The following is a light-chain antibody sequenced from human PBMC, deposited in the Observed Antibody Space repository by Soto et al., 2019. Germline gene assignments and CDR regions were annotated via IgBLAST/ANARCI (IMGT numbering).Light chain of an antibody. J-gene: IGKJ5*01. CDR3: QQYHNWPPIT. V-gene: IGKV3-15*01. Sequence: EIVMTQSPATLSVSPGERVTLSCRASQSVSSNSAWYQQKPGQAPRLLVYGASTRATGIPARFSGSGSGTEFTLTISSLQSEDFAVYYCQQYHNWPPITFGQGTRLEIK. CDR2: GAS. CDR1: QSVSSN.